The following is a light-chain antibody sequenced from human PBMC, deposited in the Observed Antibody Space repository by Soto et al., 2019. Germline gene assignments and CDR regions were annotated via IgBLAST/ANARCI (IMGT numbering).Light chain of an antibody. CDR1: SSNIGSNT. CDR2: NDD. Sequence: VLTQPPSASGTPGQRVTISCSGSSSNIGSNTVNWYQQLPGTAPKLLMFNDDKRPSGVPDRFSGSRSGTSASLAISGLQSDDEAVYFCSTWDDSLNGGVFGGGTKLTVL. CDR3: STWDDSLNGGV. J-gene: IGLJ3*02. V-gene: IGLV1-44*01.